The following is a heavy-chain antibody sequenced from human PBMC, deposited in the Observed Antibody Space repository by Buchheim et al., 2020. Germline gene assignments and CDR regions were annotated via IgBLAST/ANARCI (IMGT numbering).Heavy chain of an antibody. J-gene: IGHJ4*02. CDR3: ARTVYDSSGYYRLDY. V-gene: IGHV3-33*01. CDR1: GFTFSSYG. CDR2: IWYDGSNK. D-gene: IGHD3-22*01. Sequence: QAQLVESGGGVVQPGRSLRLSCAASGFTFSSYGMHWVRQAPGKGLEWVAVIWYDGSNKYYADSVKGRFTISRDNSKNTLYLQMNSLRAEDTAVYYCARTVYDSSGYYRLDYWGQGTL.